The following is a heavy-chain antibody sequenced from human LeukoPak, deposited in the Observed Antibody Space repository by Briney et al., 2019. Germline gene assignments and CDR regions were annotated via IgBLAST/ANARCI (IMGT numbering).Heavy chain of an antibody. CDR2: INHSGST. CDR1: GGSYSGYY. Sequence: SETLSLTCAVYGGSYSGYYWSWIRQPPGKGLEWIGEINHSGSTNYNPSLKSRVTISVDTSKNQFSLKLSSVTAADTAVYYCARSFIPNIVVVPAAIRGAFDYWGQGTLVTVSS. J-gene: IGHJ4*02. CDR3: ARSFIPNIVVVPAAIRGAFDY. V-gene: IGHV4-34*01. D-gene: IGHD2-2*02.